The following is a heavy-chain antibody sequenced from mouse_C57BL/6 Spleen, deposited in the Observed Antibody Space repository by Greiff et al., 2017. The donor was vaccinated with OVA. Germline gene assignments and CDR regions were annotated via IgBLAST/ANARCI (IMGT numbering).Heavy chain of an antibody. Sequence: EVQGVESGGGLVKPGGSLKLSCAASGFTFSSYAMSWVRQTPEKRLEWVATISDGGSYTYYPDNVKGRFTISRDNAKNNLYLQMSHLKSEDTAMYYCARDRGTTVPPYWYFDVWGTGTTVTVSS. D-gene: IGHD1-1*01. CDR1: GFTFSSYA. J-gene: IGHJ1*03. V-gene: IGHV5-4*01. CDR2: ISDGGSYT. CDR3: ARDRGTTVPPYWYFDV.